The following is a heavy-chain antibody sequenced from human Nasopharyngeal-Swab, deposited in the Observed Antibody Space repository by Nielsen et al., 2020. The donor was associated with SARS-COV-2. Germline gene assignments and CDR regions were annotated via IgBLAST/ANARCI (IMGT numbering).Heavy chain of an antibody. D-gene: IGHD1-26*01. J-gene: IGHJ3*02. CDR3: ARDGLVGATTGFDI. Sequence: VRQAPGKGLEWVANIKQDGSEKYYVDSVKGRFTISRDNAKDSLYLQMNSLRAEDTAVYYCARDGLVGATTGFDIWGQGTRVTVSS. V-gene: IGHV3-7*01. CDR2: IKQDGSEK.